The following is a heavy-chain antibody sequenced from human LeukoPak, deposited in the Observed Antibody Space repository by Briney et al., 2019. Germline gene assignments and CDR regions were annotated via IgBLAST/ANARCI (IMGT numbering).Heavy chain of an antibody. D-gene: IGHD6-13*01. CDR2: INPNSGGT. J-gene: IGHJ4*02. CDR3: ARGIAPPGDFDY. V-gene: IGHV1-2*02. CDR1: GYSFTAFY. Sequence: GASVKVSCKASGYSFTAFYIHWVRQAPGQGLEWMGWINPNSGGTNYAQKFQGRVTMTRDTSISTAYMELSRLRSDDTAVYYCARGIAPPGDFDYWGQGTLVTVSS.